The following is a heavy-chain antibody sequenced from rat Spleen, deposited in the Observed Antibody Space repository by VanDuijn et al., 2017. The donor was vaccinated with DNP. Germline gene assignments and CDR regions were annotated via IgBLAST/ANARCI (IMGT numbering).Heavy chain of an antibody. J-gene: IGHJ2*01. D-gene: IGHD1-12*02. V-gene: IGHV4-2*01. CDR3: VRERWGVDY. CDR2: INKDSSTI. Sequence: EVKLVESGGGLVQPGRSLKLSCAASGFNFNDYWMGWVRQAPGKGLEWIGEINKDSSTIKYTPSLKDKFTISRDNAQNTQYLEMSKLGSEETAIYYCVRERWGVDYWGQGVMVTVSS. CDR1: GFNFNDYW.